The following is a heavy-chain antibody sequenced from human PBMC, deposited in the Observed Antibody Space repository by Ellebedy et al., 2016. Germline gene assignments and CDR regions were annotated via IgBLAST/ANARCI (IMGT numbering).Heavy chain of an antibody. V-gene: IGHV3-23*01. CDR2: ISGSGATT. CDR1: GFTFSTYP. Sequence: GESLKISCAASGFTFSTYPMGWVRQAPGKGLEWVSSISGSGATTLYADSMKGRLTVSRDNSGDTLFLQMNSLRVEDTALYYCTKYASSLGSAFDDWGQGTLVTVSS. D-gene: IGHD2-2*01. CDR3: TKYASSLGSAFDD. J-gene: IGHJ5*02.